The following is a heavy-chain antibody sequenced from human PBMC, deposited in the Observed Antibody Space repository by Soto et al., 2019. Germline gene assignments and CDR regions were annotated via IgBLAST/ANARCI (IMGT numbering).Heavy chain of an antibody. CDR2: IKPDGSST. Sequence: EVQLVESGGGLVQPGGSLRLSCAVSGFTFSTYWMHWVRQAPGKGLVWVSRIKPDGSSTSYADSVKGRFTISRDNARNTVYLQMISLRAEDTAVYYCTSDPPGIGIDYWGQGTLVTVSS. CDR1: GFTFSTYW. CDR3: TSDPPGIGIDY. V-gene: IGHV3-74*01. J-gene: IGHJ4*02. D-gene: IGHD1-1*01.